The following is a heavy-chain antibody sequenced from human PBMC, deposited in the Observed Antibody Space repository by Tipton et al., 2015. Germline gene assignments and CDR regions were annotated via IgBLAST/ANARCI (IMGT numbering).Heavy chain of an antibody. CDR2: FSDTGST. Sequence: LRLSCSVTGASISTDAYYWSWVRQHPGKGLEWMAYFSDTGSTYYNPSLKSRVTISEDTSKTQISLNVTSVTAADTAVYFCVRGGADYEDWGHGTLVTDSS. CDR1: GASISTDAYY. J-gene: IGHJ4*01. V-gene: IGHV4-31*03. CDR3: VRGGADYED. D-gene: IGHD4-17*01.